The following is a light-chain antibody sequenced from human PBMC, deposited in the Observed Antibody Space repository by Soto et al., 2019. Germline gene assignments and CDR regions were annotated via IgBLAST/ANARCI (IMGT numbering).Light chain of an antibody. V-gene: IGKV3-15*01. J-gene: IGKJ4*01. CDR2: ATS. CDR3: QQYNNWPLT. Sequence: ITQSPSTLSVSPGESSDLYCRASHRVSSYLAWYQQQPGQAPRLLIFATSTRATGIPARFSGSGSGTEFTLTISSLQSEDFAVYYCQQYNNWPLTFGGGTKVDNK. CDR1: HRVSSY.